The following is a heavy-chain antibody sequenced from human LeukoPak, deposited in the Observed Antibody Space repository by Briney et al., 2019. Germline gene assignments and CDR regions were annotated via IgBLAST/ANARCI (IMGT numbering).Heavy chain of an antibody. J-gene: IGHJ5*02. CDR2: MNPNSGNT. CDR3: ARAIRIRPGYSSSWCYWFDP. V-gene: IGHV1-8*01. Sequence: ASVKVSCKASGYTFTSYDINWVRQATGQGLEWMGWMNPNSGNTGYAQKFQGRVTMTRNTSISTAYMELSSLRSEDTAVYYCARAIRIRPGYSSSWCYWFDPWGQGTLVTVSS. CDR1: GYTFTSYD. D-gene: IGHD6-13*01.